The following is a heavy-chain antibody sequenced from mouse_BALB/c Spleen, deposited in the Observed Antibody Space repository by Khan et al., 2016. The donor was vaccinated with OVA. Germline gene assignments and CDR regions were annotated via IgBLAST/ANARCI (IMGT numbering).Heavy chain of an antibody. J-gene: IGHJ2*01. Sequence: QIQLVQSGPELVRPGVSVKISCKGSGYTFTDSAIHWVKQSHAKSLEWGGLISTYSGNTNYNQKFKGKATMTVDKSSSTAYMELARLTSEDSAIYYCARPAYDGYYDYWGQGTTLAVSS. V-gene: IGHV1S137*01. CDR2: ISTYSGNT. CDR3: ARPAYDGYYDY. CDR1: GYTFTDSA. D-gene: IGHD2-3*01.